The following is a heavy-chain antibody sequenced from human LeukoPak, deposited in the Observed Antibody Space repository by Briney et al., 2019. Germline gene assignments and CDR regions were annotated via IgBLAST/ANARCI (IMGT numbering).Heavy chain of an antibody. CDR3: ARAHLQQFSPYDAFDI. CDR1: GGSFSGYY. J-gene: IGHJ3*02. CDR2: IYYSGST. D-gene: IGHD4-11*01. Sequence: PSETLSLTCAVYGGSFSGYYWSWLRLPPGKGLEWIGYIYYSGSTYYNPSLKSRVTISVDTSKNQFSLKLSSVTAADTAVYYCARAHLQQFSPYDAFDIWGQGTMVTVSS. V-gene: IGHV4-30-4*08.